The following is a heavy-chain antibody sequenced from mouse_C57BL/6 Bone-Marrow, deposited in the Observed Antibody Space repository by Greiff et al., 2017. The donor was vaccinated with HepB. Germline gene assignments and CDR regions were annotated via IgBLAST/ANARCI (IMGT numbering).Heavy chain of an antibody. CDR2: IYPRSGNT. Sequence: QVQLKESGAELARPGASVKLSKASGYTFTSYGISWVKQRTGQGLEWIGEIYPRSGNTYYNEKFKGKATLTADKSSSTAYMELRSLTSEDSAVYFCARERWLLLFDYWGQGTTLTVSS. J-gene: IGHJ2*01. CDR3: ARERWLLLFDY. CDR1: GYTFTSYG. D-gene: IGHD2-3*01. V-gene: IGHV1-81*01.